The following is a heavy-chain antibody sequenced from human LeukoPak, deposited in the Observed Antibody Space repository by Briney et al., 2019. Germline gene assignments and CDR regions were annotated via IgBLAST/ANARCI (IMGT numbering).Heavy chain of an antibody. CDR2: INAYNGNT. D-gene: IGHD2-2*01. J-gene: IGHJ4*02. CDR3: ARAGYCSGAACYAEGIDY. CDR1: GYTFTGNG. Sequence: ASVKVSCKASGYTFTGNGITWVRQAPGQGLEWMGWINAYNGNTVYAQMFEGRVTLITDTSTTTAYMELTNLRSDDTAIYYCARAGYCSGAACYAEGIDYWGQGTLVTVSS. V-gene: IGHV1-18*01.